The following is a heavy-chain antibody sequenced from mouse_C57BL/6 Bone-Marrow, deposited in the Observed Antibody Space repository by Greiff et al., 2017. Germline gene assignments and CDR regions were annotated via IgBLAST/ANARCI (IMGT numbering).Heavy chain of an antibody. CDR3: ATEHRPHYVDD. J-gene: IGHJ2*01. CDR2: IGPGSGST. Sequence: QVQLKQSGAELVKPGASVQISCKASGYTFTAYYINWVKQRPGQGLEWIGKIGPGSGSTYYNEKFKGKATLTADKSSSTAYMQLSSLTSEDAAVYFCATEHRPHYVDDWGQGTTLTVSS. V-gene: IGHV1-77*01. CDR1: GYTFTAYY. D-gene: IGHD3-2*02.